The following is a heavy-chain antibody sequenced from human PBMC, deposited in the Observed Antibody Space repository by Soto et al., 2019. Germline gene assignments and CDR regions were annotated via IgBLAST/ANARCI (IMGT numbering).Heavy chain of an antibody. J-gene: IGHJ4*02. D-gene: IGHD3-10*01. Sequence: LRLSCAASGFTFSGYSMHWVRQAPGKGLAWVSYISSSSTTIYYADSVKGRFTISRDNAKNSLFLQMNSLRPEDTAMYYCARDGVPFDYWGQGGLVTVSS. CDR2: ISSSSTTI. CDR3: ARDGVPFDY. V-gene: IGHV3-48*04. CDR1: GFTFSGYS.